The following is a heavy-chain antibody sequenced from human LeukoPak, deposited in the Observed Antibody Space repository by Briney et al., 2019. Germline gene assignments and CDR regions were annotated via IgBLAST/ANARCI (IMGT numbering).Heavy chain of an antibody. Sequence: GGSLRLSCAASGFTFSSYAMSWVRQGPGKGLEWVSAISGSGGGTNYADSVKGRFTIPRDNSKNTLYLQMNSLRAEDTAVYYCANRGDYSNHYYFYYMDVWGKGTTVTVSS. CDR3: ANRGDYSNHYYFYYMDV. J-gene: IGHJ6*03. CDR1: GFTFSSYA. CDR2: ISGSGGGT. D-gene: IGHD4-11*01. V-gene: IGHV3-23*01.